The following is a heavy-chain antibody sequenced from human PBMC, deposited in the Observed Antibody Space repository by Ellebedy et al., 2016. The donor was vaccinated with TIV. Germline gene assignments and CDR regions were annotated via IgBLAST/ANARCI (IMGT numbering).Heavy chain of an antibody. D-gene: IGHD2-8*01. CDR3: VRDWWQIVLMVYSDEWYFDL. V-gene: IGHV3-21*01. Sequence: GESLKISCEASGFTFSTYTMNWVRQTPGKGLEWVSSIKGRSGDTNYADSVKGRFTISRDNAQSSLYLQMNSLRDEDTAVYYCVRDWWQIVLMVYSDEWYFDLWGRGTLVTVSS. CDR1: GFTFSTYT. J-gene: IGHJ2*01. CDR2: IKGRSGDT.